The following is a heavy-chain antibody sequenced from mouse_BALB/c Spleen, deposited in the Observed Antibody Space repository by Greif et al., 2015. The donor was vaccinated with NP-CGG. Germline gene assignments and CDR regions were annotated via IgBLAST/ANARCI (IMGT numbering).Heavy chain of an antibody. J-gene: IGHJ2*01. CDR3: ARSRYFDY. CDR2: IWGDGST. V-gene: IGHV2-6-7*01. Sequence: VKLMESGPGLVAPSHSLSITRTVSGFSLTGYGVNWVRQPPGKGLEWLGMIWGDGSTDYNSAFKSGLSISKDNSKSQVFLKMNSLQTYDTARYDCARSRYFDYWGQGTTLTVSS. CDR1: GFSLTGYG.